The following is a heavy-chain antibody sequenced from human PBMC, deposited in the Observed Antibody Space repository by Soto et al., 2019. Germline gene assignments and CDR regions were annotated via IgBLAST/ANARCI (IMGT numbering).Heavy chain of an antibody. J-gene: IGHJ6*03. CDR2: ISDDGSKK. CDR1: GFSFITYG. Sequence: QVQLVESGGGVVQPGTSLRLSCAASGFSFITYGMHWVRQAPGKGLEWVTVISDDGSKKYYADSVKGRFTISRNNSKDTLYLQMNSLRAEDTAVYFCAKGTVAVWRSDYNYYYLDGWGTGTTVTVSS. D-gene: IGHD6-19*01. V-gene: IGHV3-30*18. CDR3: AKGTVAVWRSDYNYYYLDG.